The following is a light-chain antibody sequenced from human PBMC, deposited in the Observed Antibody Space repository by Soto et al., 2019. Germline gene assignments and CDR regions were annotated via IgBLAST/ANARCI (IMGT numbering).Light chain of an antibody. CDR2: DVS. Sequence: ENVLKQSPGTLSLAPGERVTLSCRASESVSTNLAWYQQKAGQAPRLLIYDVSNRATGIPARFSGSGSGTDFTLTISSLEPEDFAVYFCQQHITGFSWSFCQGTKVDI. CDR1: ESVSTN. J-gene: IGKJ1*01. CDR3: QQHITGFSWS. V-gene: IGKV3-11*01.